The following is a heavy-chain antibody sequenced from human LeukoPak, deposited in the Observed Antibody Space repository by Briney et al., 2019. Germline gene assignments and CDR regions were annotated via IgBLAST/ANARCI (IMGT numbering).Heavy chain of an antibody. CDR1: GGSISSSSYY. J-gene: IGHJ4*02. Sequence: PSETLSLTCTVSGGSISSSSYYWGWIRQPPGKRLEWIGCIYYSGSTYSNPSLKSRVTISVDTSKNQFSLKLSSVTAADTAVYYCARVGTYYYDSSGLYFEYWGQGTLVTVSS. D-gene: IGHD3-22*01. V-gene: IGHV4-39*01. CDR2: IYYSGST. CDR3: ARVGTYYYDSSGLYFEY.